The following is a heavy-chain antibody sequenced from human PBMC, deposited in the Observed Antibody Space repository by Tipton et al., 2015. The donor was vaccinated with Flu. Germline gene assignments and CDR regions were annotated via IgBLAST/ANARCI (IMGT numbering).Heavy chain of an antibody. Sequence: QLVQSGAEVKKPGSSVKVSCKASGGTFSSYAISWVRQAPGQGLDWMGGIIPIFGTPSYAQKFQGRVTITADEPTSTAYMELSSLRSEDTAVYYCARTQPIYALTLDFWGQGTLVTVSS. J-gene: IGHJ4*02. CDR1: GGTFSSYA. CDR3: ARTQPIYALTLDF. D-gene: IGHD2-21*01. V-gene: IGHV1-69*01. CDR2: IIPIFGTP.